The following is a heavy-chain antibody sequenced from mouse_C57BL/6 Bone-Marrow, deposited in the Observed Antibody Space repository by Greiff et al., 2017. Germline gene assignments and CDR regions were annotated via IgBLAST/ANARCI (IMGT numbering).Heavy chain of an antibody. CDR3: ARWGYYYGSSHWYFDV. CDR2: IYPRSGNT. J-gene: IGHJ1*03. CDR1: GYTFTSYG. Sequence: VKLVESGAELARPGASVKLSCKASGYTFTSYGISWVKQRTGQGLEWIGEIYPRSGNTYYNEKFKGKATLTADKSSSTAYMELRSLTSEDSAVYFCARWGYYYGSSHWYFDVWGTGTTVTVSS. D-gene: IGHD1-1*01. V-gene: IGHV1-81*01.